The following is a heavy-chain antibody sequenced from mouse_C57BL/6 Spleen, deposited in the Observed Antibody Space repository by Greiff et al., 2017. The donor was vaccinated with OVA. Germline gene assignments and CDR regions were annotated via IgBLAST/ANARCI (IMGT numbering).Heavy chain of an antibody. D-gene: IGHD2-4*01. CDR2: ILPGSGST. V-gene: IGHV1-9*01. CDR1: GYTFTGYW. J-gene: IGHJ4*01. Sequence: QVQLKESGAELMKPGASVKLSCKATGYTFTGYWIEWVKQRPGHGLEWIGEILPGSGSTNYNEKVKGKATFTADTSSNTAYMQLSSLTTEDSDIYYCAREEIYYDYDEGAMDYWGQGTSVTVSS. CDR3: AREEIYYDYDEGAMDY.